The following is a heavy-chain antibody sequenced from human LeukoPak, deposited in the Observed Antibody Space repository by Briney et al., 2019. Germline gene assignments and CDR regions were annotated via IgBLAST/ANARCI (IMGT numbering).Heavy chain of an antibody. CDR2: ISGSGGST. D-gene: IGHD6-13*01. Sequence: GGSLRVSCAASGFTFSSYAMSRVRQAPGKGLEWVSAISGSGGSTYYADSVKGRFTISRDNSKNTLYLQMNSLRAEDTAVYYCAKGPYSSSWSDYWGQGTLVTVSS. CDR1: GFTFSSYA. CDR3: AKGPYSSSWSDY. J-gene: IGHJ4*02. V-gene: IGHV3-23*01.